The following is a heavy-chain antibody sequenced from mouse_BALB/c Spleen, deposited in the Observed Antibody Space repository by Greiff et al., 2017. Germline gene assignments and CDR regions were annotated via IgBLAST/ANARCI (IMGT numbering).Heavy chain of an antibody. CDR1: GFAFSSYD. D-gene: IGHD1-1*01. J-gene: IGHJ2*01. V-gene: IGHV5-12-1*01. CDR3: ARHYYGSSYDFDY. CDR2: ISSGGGST. Sequence: DVMLVESGGGLVKPGGSLKLSCAASGFAFSSYDMSWVRQTPEKRLEWVAYISSGGGSTYYPDTVKGRFTISRDNAKNTLYLQMSSLKSEDTAMYDGARHYYGSSYDFDYWGQGTTLTVSS.